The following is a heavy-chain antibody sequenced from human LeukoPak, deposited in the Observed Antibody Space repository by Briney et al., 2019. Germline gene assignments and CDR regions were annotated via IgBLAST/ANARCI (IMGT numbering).Heavy chain of an antibody. D-gene: IGHD1-26*01. V-gene: IGHV3-11*04. CDR3: ARVQRTSSGSYLPYFDY. CDR2: ISSSGSTI. CDR1: GFAFSDYY. J-gene: IGHJ4*02. Sequence: GGSLRLSCAASGFAFSDYYTSWIRQAPGRGLEWVSYISSSGSTIYYADSVKGRFTISRDNAKNSLYLQMNSLRAEDTAVYYCARVQRTSSGSYLPYFDYWGQGTLVTVSS.